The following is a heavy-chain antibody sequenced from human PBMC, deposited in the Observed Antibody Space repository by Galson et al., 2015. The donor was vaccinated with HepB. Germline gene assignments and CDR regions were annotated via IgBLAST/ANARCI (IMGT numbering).Heavy chain of an antibody. V-gene: IGHV3-23*01. J-gene: IGHJ4*02. CDR2: ISGSGGGI. Sequence: SLRLSCAASGFSFSSYAMAWVRQAPGKRPEWVSTISGSGGGIYYADSLKGRFTISRDNAKNTLDLQMSRLRGEDTAVYYCAKDRGGGNTIFGVVDCWGQGTRVTVSS. D-gene: IGHD3-3*01. CDR1: GFSFSSYA. CDR3: AKDRGGGNTIFGVVDC.